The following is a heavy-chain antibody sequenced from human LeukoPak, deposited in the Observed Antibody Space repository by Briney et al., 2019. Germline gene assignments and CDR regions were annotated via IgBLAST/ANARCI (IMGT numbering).Heavy chain of an antibody. Sequence: PGGSLRLSCAASGFTFSSYAMHWVRQAPGKGLEWVAVISYDGSNKYYADSAKGRFTISRDNSKNTLYLQMNSLRAEDTAVYYCASHAAAGTEWFDPWGQGTLVTVSS. J-gene: IGHJ5*02. CDR2: ISYDGSNK. V-gene: IGHV3-30*04. CDR1: GFTFSSYA. CDR3: ASHAAAGTEWFDP. D-gene: IGHD6-13*01.